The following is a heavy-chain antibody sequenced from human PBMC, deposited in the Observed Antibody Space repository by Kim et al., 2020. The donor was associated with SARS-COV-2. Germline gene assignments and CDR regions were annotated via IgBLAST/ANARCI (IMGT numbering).Heavy chain of an antibody. Sequence: GGSLRLSCAASGFTFSSYAVSWVRQAPGKGLEWVSSISSRGLNTYYADSVEGRFTTSRDNSQDTLHLQMTSLRADDTAIYYCTRDRFLGRTEAFGFW. V-gene: IGHV3-23*01. CDR2: ISSRGLNT. D-gene: IGHD3-10*01. CDR3: TRDRFLGRTEAFGF. J-gene: IGHJ3*01. CDR1: GFTFSSYA.